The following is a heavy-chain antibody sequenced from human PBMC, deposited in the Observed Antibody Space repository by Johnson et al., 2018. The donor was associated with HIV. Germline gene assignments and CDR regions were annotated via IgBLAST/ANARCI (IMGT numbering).Heavy chain of an antibody. CDR2: IYSGGST. J-gene: IGHJ3*02. V-gene: IGHV3-66*01. Sequence: EQLVESGGGLVQSGGSLRLSCGVSGFAVSSNYMSWVRQAPGKGLEWVSIIYSGGSTYYAESVKGRFTISRDNSKNTLYLQMNSLRAEDTAVYYCARSRDYYDTSGYYDAFDIWGQGTLVTVSS. D-gene: IGHD3-22*01. CDR3: ARSRDYYDTSGYYDAFDI. CDR1: GFAVSSNY.